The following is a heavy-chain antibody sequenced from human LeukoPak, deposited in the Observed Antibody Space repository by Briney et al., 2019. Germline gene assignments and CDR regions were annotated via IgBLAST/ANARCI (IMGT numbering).Heavy chain of an antibody. CDR1: GGSFSTYY. J-gene: IGHJ4*02. CDR3: ARALRGNFHDS. D-gene: IGHD4-23*01. V-gene: IGHV4-59*01. Sequence: PSETLSLTCTVSGGSFSTYYWSWIRQSPGKGLEWIGYIYYSGRTNYNPSLKSRVTISVDTSKNQFSLKLSSVTAADTAVYYCARALRGNFHDSWGQGTLVTVPS. CDR2: IYYSGRT.